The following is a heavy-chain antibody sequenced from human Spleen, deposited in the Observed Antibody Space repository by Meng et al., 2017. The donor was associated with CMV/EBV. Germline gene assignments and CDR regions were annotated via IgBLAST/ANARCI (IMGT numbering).Heavy chain of an antibody. CDR3: AREEGGWFDP. CDR2: INHSGST. CDR1: GGSFSGYY. J-gene: IGHJ5*02. Sequence: QLQLQGSGPGLGKPSETLSLTCAVYGGSFSGYYWSWIRQPPGKGLEWIGEINHSGSTNYNPSLKSRVTISVDTSKNQFSLKLSSVTAADTAVYYCAREEGGWFDPWGQGTLVTVSS. V-gene: IGHV4-34*10. D-gene: IGHD3-16*01.